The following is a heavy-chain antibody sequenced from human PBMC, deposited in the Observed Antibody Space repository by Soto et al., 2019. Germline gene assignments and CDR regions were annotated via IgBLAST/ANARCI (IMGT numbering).Heavy chain of an antibody. CDR3: ARGGELSLLPLDY. J-gene: IGHJ4*02. V-gene: IGHV3-7*03. Sequence: HPGGSLRLSCAASGFSSSDYWISWVRQAPGRGLEWVAHIIQDGRAIYYVDSVRGRFTISRDSAGNSVFLEMHRLRVEDTAVYYCARGGELSLLPLDYLGLGTLLTVSS. CDR2: IIQDGRAI. D-gene: IGHD2-15*01. CDR1: GFSSSDYW.